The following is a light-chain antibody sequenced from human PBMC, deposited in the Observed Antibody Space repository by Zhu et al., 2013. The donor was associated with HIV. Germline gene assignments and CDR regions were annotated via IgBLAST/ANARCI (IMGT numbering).Light chain of an antibody. J-gene: IGLJ2*01. CDR3: CSYAGRDTFHLA. CDR2: EVS. CDR1: SSDVGGYNY. Sequence: QSALTQPASVSGSPGQSITISCTGTSSDVGGYNYVSWYQQHPGKVPKLMIYEVSKRPSGVSHRFSASKSGNTASLTISGLQAEDEADYFCCSYAGRDTFHLAFGGGTKLTVL. V-gene: IGLV2-23*02.